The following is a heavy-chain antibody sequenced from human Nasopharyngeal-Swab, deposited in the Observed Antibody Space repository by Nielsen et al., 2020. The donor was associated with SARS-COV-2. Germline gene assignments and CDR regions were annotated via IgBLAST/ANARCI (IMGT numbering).Heavy chain of an antibody. CDR2: FDPEDGET. CDR3: ATALTIFGADHYYYYYGMDV. D-gene: IGHD3-3*01. J-gene: IGHJ6*02. V-gene: IGHV1-24*01. Sequence: ASLKVSCKVSGYTLTELSMHWVRQAPGKGLEWMGGFDPEDGETIYAQKFQGRVTMTEDTSTDTAYMELSSLRSEDTAVYYCATALTIFGADHYYYYYGMDVWGQGTTVTVS. CDR1: GYTLTELS.